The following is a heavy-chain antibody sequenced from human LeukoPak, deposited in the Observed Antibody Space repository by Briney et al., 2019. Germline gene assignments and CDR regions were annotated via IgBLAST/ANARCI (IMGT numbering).Heavy chain of an antibody. CDR3: ARLHSAIYYGDAFDI. CDR1: GFTFGKYW. D-gene: IGHD1-26*01. V-gene: IGHV3-7*03. CDR2: IKLDGSEK. J-gene: IGHJ3*02. Sequence: GGSLRLSCVASGFTFGKYWMSWVRQAPGKGLEWVANIKLDGSEKNYVDSVKGRFTVSRDNVKNSLFLQMNSLRAEDTAAYYCARLHSAIYYGDAFDIWGQGTMVTVSS.